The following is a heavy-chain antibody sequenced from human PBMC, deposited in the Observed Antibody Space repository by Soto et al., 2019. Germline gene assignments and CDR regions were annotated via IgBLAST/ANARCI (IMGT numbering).Heavy chain of an antibody. CDR3: ARGIATGQLDP. CDR1: GYTFTLYT. V-gene: IGHV1-3*01. CDR2: INPDNGKT. J-gene: IGHJ5*02. D-gene: IGHD2-15*01. Sequence: QVQLVQSGAEVKKPGASVKISCKASGYTFTLYTMNWARQAPGQRLEWIGWINPDNGKTKSSQKFQDRVIITRDTSASTADMALSSLRSEDTAVYYCARGIATGQLDPWGQGTLVTVSS.